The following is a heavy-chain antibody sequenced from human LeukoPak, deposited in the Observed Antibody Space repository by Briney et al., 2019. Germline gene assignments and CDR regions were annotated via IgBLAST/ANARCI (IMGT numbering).Heavy chain of an antibody. Sequence: PGGSLRLSCTAFGFSFDTFSMHWVRQIPGKGLEWVAVISNDESKIYYAGSVKGRFTISRDNSRSTLYLQMDSLRPDDTAVYYCARSNVPSKWWAYAMDVWGQGTMVTVSS. D-gene: IGHD2-8*01. J-gene: IGHJ6*02. CDR2: ISNDESKI. CDR3: ARSNVPSKWWAYAMDV. V-gene: IGHV3-30-3*01. CDR1: GFSFDTFS.